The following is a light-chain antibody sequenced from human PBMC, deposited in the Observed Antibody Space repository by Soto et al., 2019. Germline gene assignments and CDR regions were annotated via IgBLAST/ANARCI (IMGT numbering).Light chain of an antibody. CDR1: SSDVGGYNY. J-gene: IGLJ1*01. CDR3: RSYSSSGTLV. V-gene: IGLV2-14*01. CDR2: DVS. Sequence: QSALTQPASVSGSPGQSITISCTGTSSDVGGYNYVSWYQQHPGKAPKLMIYDVSNRPSGVSNRFSGSKSGNTASLTMSGLQAEDEADYYCRSYSSSGTLVFGTGTKVTVL.